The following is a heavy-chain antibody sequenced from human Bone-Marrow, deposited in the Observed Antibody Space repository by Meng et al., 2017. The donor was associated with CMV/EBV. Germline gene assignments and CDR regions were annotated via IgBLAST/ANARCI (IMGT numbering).Heavy chain of an antibody. CDR2: ISHSRST. CDR1: GGSFSGYY. V-gene: IGHV4-34*01. CDR3: ARYLQLVRWFDP. Sequence: LTCSVYGGSFSGYYWSWIRQPPGKGLEWIGGISHSRSTNYIPSLMSRVTISVDTSKNQFSLKLSSVTAADTAVYYCARYLQLVRWFDPWGQGTLVTVSS. J-gene: IGHJ5*02. D-gene: IGHD6-6*01.